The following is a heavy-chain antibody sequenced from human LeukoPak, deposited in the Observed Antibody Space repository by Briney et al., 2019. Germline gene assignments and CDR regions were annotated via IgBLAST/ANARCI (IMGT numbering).Heavy chain of an antibody. CDR1: GFTFSSYA. D-gene: IGHD1-26*01. J-gene: IGHJ4*02. Sequence: GGSLRLSCAASGFTFSSYAMSWVRQAPGKGLEWVSAISGSGGSTYYADSVKGRFPISRDNSKNTPYLQMNSLRAEDTAVYYCAKDWEGDFDYWGQGTLVTVSS. V-gene: IGHV3-23*01. CDR3: AKDWEGDFDY. CDR2: ISGSGGST.